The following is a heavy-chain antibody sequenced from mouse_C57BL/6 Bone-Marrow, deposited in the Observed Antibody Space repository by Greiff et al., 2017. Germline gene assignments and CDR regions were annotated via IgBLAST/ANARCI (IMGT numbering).Heavy chain of an antibody. J-gene: IGHJ4*01. V-gene: IGHV1-82*01. CDR3: ARGGQLRPLYAMDY. CDR2: IYPGDGDT. CDR1: GYAFSSSW. D-gene: IGHD3-2*02. Sequence: QVQLQQSGPELVKPGASVKISCKASGYAFSSSWMNWVKQRPGKGLEWIGRIYPGDGDTNYNGKFKGKATLTADKSSSTAYMQLSSLTSEDAAVYFCARGGQLRPLYAMDYWGQGTSVTVSS.